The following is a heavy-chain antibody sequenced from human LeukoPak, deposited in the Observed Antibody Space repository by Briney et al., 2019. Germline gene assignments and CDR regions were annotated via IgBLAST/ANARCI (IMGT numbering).Heavy chain of an antibody. CDR3: ARDTYYYDSSGYYPFDY. V-gene: IGHV1-69*04. Sequence: SVKVSCKASGGTFSSYAISWVRQAPGQGLEWMGRIIPILGIANYAQKFQGRVTITADKSTSTAYMELSSLRSEDTAVYYCARDTYYYDSSGYYPFDYWGQGTLLTVYS. CDR1: GGTFSSYA. J-gene: IGHJ4*02. CDR2: IIPILGIA. D-gene: IGHD3-22*01.